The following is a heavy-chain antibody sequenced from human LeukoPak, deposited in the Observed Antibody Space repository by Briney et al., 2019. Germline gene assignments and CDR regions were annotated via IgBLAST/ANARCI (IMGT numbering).Heavy chain of an antibody. J-gene: IGHJ4*02. V-gene: IGHV1-2*02. D-gene: IGHD4-17*01. CDR2: INPNSGGT. Sequence: ASVKVSCKASGYTFTGYYMHWVRQAPGQGLEWMGWINPNSGGTNYAQKFQGRVTMTRDTSISTAYMELSRLGSDDTAVYYCARDSTVTYVIDYWGQGTLVTVSS. CDR1: GYTFTGYY. CDR3: ARDSTVTYVIDY.